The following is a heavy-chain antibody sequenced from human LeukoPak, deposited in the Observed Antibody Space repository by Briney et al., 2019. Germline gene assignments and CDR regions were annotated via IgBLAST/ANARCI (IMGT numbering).Heavy chain of an antibody. J-gene: IGHJ4*02. Sequence: GGSLRLSCAASGFTFSSYWMHWVRQVPGKGLVWVSRINSDGSTKNYADSVKGRFTISRDNAKNTLYLQMDSLRADDTAVYYCATAGNYRFDYWGQGTLVTVSS. CDR3: ATAGNYRFDY. CDR1: GFTFSSYW. D-gene: IGHD1-7*01. V-gene: IGHV3-74*01. CDR2: INSDGSTK.